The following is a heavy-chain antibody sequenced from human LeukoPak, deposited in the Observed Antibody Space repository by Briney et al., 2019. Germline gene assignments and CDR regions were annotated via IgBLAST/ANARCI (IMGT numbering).Heavy chain of an antibody. V-gene: IGHV1-46*01. CDR3: ARDIEDSGSYYRPGY. CDR2: INPSGGST. CDR1: GYTFTSYY. Sequence: GASVKVSCKASGYTFTSYYMHWVRQAPGQGLEWMGIINPSGGSTSYAQKFQGRVTMTRDTSTSTVYMELSSLRSEDTAVYYCARDIEDSGSYYRPGYWGQGTLVTVSS. D-gene: IGHD1-26*01. J-gene: IGHJ4*02.